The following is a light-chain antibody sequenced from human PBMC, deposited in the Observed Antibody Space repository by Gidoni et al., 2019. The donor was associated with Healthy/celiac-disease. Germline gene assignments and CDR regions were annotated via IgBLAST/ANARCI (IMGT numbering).Light chain of an antibody. CDR2: GNS. CDR1: SSNIGAGYS. J-gene: IGLJ1*01. CDR3: QSYDSSLSALYV. V-gene: IGLV1-40*01. Sequence: QSVLTQPHSVSGAPGQRVTISCTGSSSNIGAGYSVHWYQQFPGPAPNLLIYGNSNRPSWVPDRFSGFKSGTSASLALTGLQAEDEADYYCQSYDSSLSALYVFGPGTKVTVL.